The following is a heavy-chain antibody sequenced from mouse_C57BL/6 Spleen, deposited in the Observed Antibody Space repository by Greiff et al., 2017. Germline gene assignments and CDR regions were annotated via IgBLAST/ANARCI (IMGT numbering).Heavy chain of an antibody. D-gene: IGHD3-2*02. Sequence: VQLQESGAELVKPGASVKMSCKASGYTFTSYWITWVKQRPGQGLEWIGDIYPGSGSTNYNEKFKSKATLTVDTSSSTAYMQLSSLTSEDSAVYYCARDVDSSGYVGYAMDYWGQGTSVTVSS. V-gene: IGHV1-55*01. J-gene: IGHJ4*01. CDR3: ARDVDSSGYVGYAMDY. CDR2: IYPGSGST. CDR1: GYTFTSYW.